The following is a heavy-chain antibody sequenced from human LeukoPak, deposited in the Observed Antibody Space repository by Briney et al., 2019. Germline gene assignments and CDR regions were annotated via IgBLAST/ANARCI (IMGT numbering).Heavy chain of an antibody. J-gene: IGHJ3*02. CDR1: GGSISSSNW. Sequence: SETLSLTCAVSGGSISSSNWWSWVRQPPGKGLEWIGEIYHSGSTNYNPSLKGRVTISVDKSKNQFSLKLSSVTAADTAVYYCARASGYNDAFDIWGQGTMVTVSS. CDR3: ARASGYNDAFDI. CDR2: IYHSGST. D-gene: IGHD3-22*01. V-gene: IGHV4-4*02.